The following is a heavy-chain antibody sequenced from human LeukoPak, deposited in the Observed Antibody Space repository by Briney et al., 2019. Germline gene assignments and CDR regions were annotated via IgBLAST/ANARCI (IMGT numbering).Heavy chain of an antibody. D-gene: IGHD1-7*01. V-gene: IGHV3-48*01. J-gene: IGHJ4*02. CDR3: ARSSRELGGYGPWELMPPFDD. CDR2: ISSSSRTI. Sequence: GGSLRLSCAASGFAFSGYRMNWVRQAPGKGLEWVSYISSSSRTIYYADSVKDRFTISRDNAKNSLYLQMNSLRAEDTAVYYCARSSRELGGYGPWELMPPFDDWGQGTLVTVSS. CDR1: GFAFSGYR.